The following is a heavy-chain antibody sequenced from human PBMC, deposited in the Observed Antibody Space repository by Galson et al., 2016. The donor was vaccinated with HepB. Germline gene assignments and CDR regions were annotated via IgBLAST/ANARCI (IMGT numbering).Heavy chain of an antibody. Sequence: SLRLSCAGSGFNFGTYGMHWVRHTPGKGLEWLTVISYDGVDKNYADSVKGRFTVSRDNSKNMLYLQMNSLGVDDTAVYYCARDMWGYEILTAHQRGAFDVWGQGTLFTVS. CDR3: ARDMWGYEILTAHQRGAFDV. J-gene: IGHJ3*01. D-gene: IGHD3-9*01. V-gene: IGHV3-33*01. CDR1: GFNFGTYG. CDR2: ISYDGVDK.